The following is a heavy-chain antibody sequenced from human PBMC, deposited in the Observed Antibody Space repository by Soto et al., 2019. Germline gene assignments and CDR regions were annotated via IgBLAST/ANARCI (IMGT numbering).Heavy chain of an antibody. D-gene: IGHD2-8*01. J-gene: IGHJ4*02. CDR1: GFSVGSNY. CDR3: ARKSDSSPVPEADGV. V-gene: IGHV3-53*02. CDR2: IISNGDT. Sequence: EVQLVETGGGLIQPGGSLRLSCAASGFSVGSNYMTWVRQSPGKGLEWASLIISNGDTDYADPVKGRFSISRDNFKNTLYLQMNNLRAEDTAVYHCARKSDSSPVPEADGVWGRGTLVTVSS.